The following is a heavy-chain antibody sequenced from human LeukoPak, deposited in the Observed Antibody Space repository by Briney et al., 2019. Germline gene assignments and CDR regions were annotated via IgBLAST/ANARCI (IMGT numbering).Heavy chain of an antibody. CDR1: GGSISSYY. Sequence: SETLSLNCTVSGGSISSYYWSWIRQPAGKGLEWIGRIYTSGSTNYNPSLKSRVTISVDKSKNQFSLKLSSVTAADTAVYYCATEGRGWYRKHFDYWGQGTLVTVSS. D-gene: IGHD6-19*01. CDR3: ATEGRGWYRKHFDY. J-gene: IGHJ4*02. CDR2: IYTSGST. V-gene: IGHV4-4*07.